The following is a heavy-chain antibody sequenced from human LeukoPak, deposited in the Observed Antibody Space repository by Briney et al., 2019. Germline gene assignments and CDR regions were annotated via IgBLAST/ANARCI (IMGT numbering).Heavy chain of an antibody. Sequence: GGSLRLSWAASGFTFSSYSMNWVRQAPGKGLEWVSSISSSSSYIYYADSVKGRFTISRDNAKNSLYLQMNSLRAEDTAVYYCAKEPRDCTGGTCPSAGCYYFDSWGQGNLVAVSS. D-gene: IGHD2-8*02. CDR1: GFTFSSYS. CDR2: ISSSSSYI. CDR3: AKEPRDCTGGTCPSAGCYYFDS. V-gene: IGHV3-21*01. J-gene: IGHJ4*02.